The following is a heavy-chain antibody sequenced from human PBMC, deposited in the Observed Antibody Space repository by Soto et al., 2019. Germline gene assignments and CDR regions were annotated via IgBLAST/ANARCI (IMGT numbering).Heavy chain of an antibody. J-gene: IGHJ5*02. Sequence: GESLKISCKGSGYSFTSYWFAWVRQMPGKGLECMGIIYPGDSDTRYSPSFEGQVTISADKSINTAYLQWSSLKASDSAMYYCARPFDTSGWYDHWGQGTLVTVSS. CDR2: IYPGDSDT. CDR1: GYSFTSYW. D-gene: IGHD6-19*01. CDR3: ARPFDTSGWYDH. V-gene: IGHV5-51*01.